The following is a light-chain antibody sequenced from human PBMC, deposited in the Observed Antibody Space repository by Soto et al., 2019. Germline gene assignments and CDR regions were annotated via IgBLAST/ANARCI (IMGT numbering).Light chain of an antibody. J-gene: IGLJ1*01. V-gene: IGLV2-14*01. Sequence: ALTQPASLSWSLGQSITISCSVTSSDVGGYNYVSWYQLHPGKAPKLMIHEVSERPSGVSHRFSGSKSGNTASLTISGLQAEDEADYYCASYVTGATYVFGSGTKVT. CDR2: EVS. CDR3: ASYVTGATYV. CDR1: SSDVGGYNY.